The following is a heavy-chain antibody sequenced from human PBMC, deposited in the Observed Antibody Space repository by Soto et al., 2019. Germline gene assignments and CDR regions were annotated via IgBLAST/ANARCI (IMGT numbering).Heavy chain of an antibody. J-gene: IGHJ6*02. CDR3: ARTVAGTSDYYYYYGMDV. V-gene: IGHV2-70*01. D-gene: IGHD6-19*01. CDR1: GFSLSTSGMC. Sequence: SGPTLVNPTQTLTLTCTFSGFSLSTSGMCVSWIRQPPGKTLEWLALIDWDDDKYYSTSLKXRLTISKDTSKNQVVLTMTNMXHVDTATYYCARTVAGTSDYYYYYGMDVWGQGATVTVSS. CDR2: IDWDDDK.